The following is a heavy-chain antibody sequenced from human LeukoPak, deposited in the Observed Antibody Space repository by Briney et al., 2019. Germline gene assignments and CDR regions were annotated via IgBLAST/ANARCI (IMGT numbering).Heavy chain of an antibody. Sequence: SETLSLTCTVSGGSISSYYWSWIRQPPGKGLEWIGYIYYSGSTNYNPSLKSRVTISVDTSKNQFSLKLSSVTAADTAVYYCARERGSGYDILTGYPNWFDPWGQGTLVTVSS. D-gene: IGHD3-9*01. V-gene: IGHV4-59*12. CDR3: ARERGSGYDILTGYPNWFDP. J-gene: IGHJ5*02. CDR2: IYYSGST. CDR1: GGSISSYY.